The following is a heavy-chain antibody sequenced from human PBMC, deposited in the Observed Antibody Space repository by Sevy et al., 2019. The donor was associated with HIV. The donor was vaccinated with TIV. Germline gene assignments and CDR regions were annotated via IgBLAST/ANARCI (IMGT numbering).Heavy chain of an antibody. J-gene: IGHJ3*02. CDR2: ISHDGTYK. CDR3: AKAFHNRLCVTRRDAFHM. CDR1: GFSFSDYG. D-gene: IGHD1-1*01. V-gene: IGHV3-30*18. Sequence: GGSLRLSCAASGFSFSDYGMHWVRQAPGKGLEWVALISHDGTYKYYGDSVKGRFTISRDNSKSTLYLQMNSLGPEDAAVYYCAKAFHNRLCVTRRDAFHMWGQGTVVTASS.